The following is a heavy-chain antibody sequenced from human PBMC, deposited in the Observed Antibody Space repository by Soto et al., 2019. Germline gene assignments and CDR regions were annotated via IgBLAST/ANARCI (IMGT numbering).Heavy chain of an antibody. CDR2: IIPIFGTA. CDR1: GGTFSSYA. Sequence: GASVKVSCKASGGTFSSYAISWVRQAPGQGLEWMGGIIPIFGTANYAQKFQGRVTITADESTSTAYMELSSLRSGDTAVYYCARAQKLTATWFDPWGQGTLVTVSS. J-gene: IGHJ5*02. CDR3: ARAQKLTATWFDP. D-gene: IGHD3-16*01. V-gene: IGHV1-69*13.